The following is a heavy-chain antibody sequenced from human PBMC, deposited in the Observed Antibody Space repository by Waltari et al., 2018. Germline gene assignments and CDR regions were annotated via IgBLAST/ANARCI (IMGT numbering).Heavy chain of an antibody. V-gene: IGHV4-59*01. CDR3: ARAHRNPYAFDI. J-gene: IGHJ3*02. CDR2: IYYSGST. Sequence: QVQLQESGPGLVKPSETLSLTCTVSGGSISSYYWSWIRQPPGKGLEWIGYIYYSGSTNYNPSLTSRVTISVDTSKNQFSLKLSSVTAADTAVYYCARAHRNPYAFDIWGQGTMVTVSS. CDR1: GGSISSYY.